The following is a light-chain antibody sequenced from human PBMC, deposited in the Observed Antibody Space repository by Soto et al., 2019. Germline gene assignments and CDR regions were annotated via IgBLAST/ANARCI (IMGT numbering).Light chain of an antibody. CDR1: QSVDRY. J-gene: IGKJ3*01. V-gene: IGKV3-11*01. CDR2: DAS. Sequence: EIVLTQSPGTLSLSPGDRATLSCRASQSVDRYLAWFQQKPGQAPRLLIYDASNRATGVPARFSGSGSGTDFTLTISSLXXXXFAVYYCQQRSDSITFGPGTKVDIK. CDR3: QQRSDSIT.